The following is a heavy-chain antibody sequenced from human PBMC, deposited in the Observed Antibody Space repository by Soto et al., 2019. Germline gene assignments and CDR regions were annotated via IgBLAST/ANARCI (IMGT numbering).Heavy chain of an antibody. CDR2: VYYTGST. J-gene: IGHJ4*02. CDR1: GASISGSY. D-gene: IGHD6-19*01. Sequence: SETLSLTCSVSGASISGSYWSWIRQSPGKGLEWLGYVYYTGSTNYSPSLRSRVSISVDTSKNEFSLRLSSVTAADTAVYFCARSVAVPGAHIGYWGQGTQVTVSS. V-gene: IGHV4-59*01. CDR3: ARSVAVPGAHIGY.